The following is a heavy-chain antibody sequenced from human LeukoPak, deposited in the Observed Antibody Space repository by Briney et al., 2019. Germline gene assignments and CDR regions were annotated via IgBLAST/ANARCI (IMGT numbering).Heavy chain of an antibody. D-gene: IGHD3-16*02. J-gene: IGHJ4*02. Sequence: SETLSLTCTVSGGSISSYDGSWIRQPPEKGLEWIGCIYYSGSTNYNPSLKHRGTISVDTSKNQFSLKLSSVTAADTAVYYCARGDDYVWGSYRDWGQGTLVTVSS. CDR1: GGSISSYD. V-gene: IGHV4-59*01. CDR2: IYYSGST. CDR3: ARGDDYVWGSYRD.